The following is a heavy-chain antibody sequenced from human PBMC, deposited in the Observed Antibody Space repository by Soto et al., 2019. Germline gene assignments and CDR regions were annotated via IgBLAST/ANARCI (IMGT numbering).Heavy chain of an antibody. CDR3: ARQVGYCSGGSCYSSDNWFDP. CDR1: GGSIISGGYY. D-gene: IGHD2-15*01. CDR2: IYYSGST. J-gene: IGHJ5*02. V-gene: IGHV4-31*03. Sequence: KPSETLSLTCTVSGGSIISGGYYWIWIRQHPGKGLEWIGYIYYSGSTYYNPSLKSRVTISVDTSKNQFSLKLSSVTAADTAVYYCARQVGYCSGGSCYSSDNWFDPWGQGTLVTVSS.